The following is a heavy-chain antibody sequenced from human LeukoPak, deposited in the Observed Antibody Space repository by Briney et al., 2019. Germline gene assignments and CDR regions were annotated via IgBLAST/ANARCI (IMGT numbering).Heavy chain of an antibody. D-gene: IGHD4-11*01. CDR3: ARGKNDYSNRYYFDY. J-gene: IGHJ4*02. CDR2: IYYDGST. Sequence: SETLSLTCTVSGGSISSRGCHWSWIRQHPGKGLEWIGYIYYDGSTYYNPSLKSRITISVDTSKNHFSLRLSSVTAADTAVYYCARGKNDYSNRYYFDYWGQGTQVTISS. CDR1: GGSISSRGCH. V-gene: IGHV4-31*03.